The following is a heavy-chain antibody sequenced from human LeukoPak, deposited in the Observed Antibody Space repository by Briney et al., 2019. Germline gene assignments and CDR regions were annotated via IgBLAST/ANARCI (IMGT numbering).Heavy chain of an antibody. Sequence: PGGFLRLSCAASGFTFSSYAMSWVRQAPGKGLEWVSAISGSGGSTYYADSVKGRFTISRDNSKNTLYLQMNSLRAEDAAVYYCAKDNTGYSGYDPFDYWGQGTLVTVSS. J-gene: IGHJ4*02. CDR3: AKDNTGYSGYDPFDY. V-gene: IGHV3-23*01. CDR2: ISGSGGST. CDR1: GFTFSSYA. D-gene: IGHD5-12*01.